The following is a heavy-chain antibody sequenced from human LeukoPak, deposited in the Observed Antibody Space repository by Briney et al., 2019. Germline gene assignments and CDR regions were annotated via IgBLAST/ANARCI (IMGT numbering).Heavy chain of an antibody. Sequence: SETLSLTCSVSGGSISSNYWSWIRQSPGKGLEWIGYIYTTGSTNYNPFLKSRVTISVDTSKNQFSLTLSSVTAADTAVYYCARRAISGYYYYFDYWGQGTLVTVSS. D-gene: IGHD3-22*01. CDR1: GGSISSNY. CDR3: ARRAISGYYYYFDY. CDR2: IYTTGST. J-gene: IGHJ4*02. V-gene: IGHV4-4*09.